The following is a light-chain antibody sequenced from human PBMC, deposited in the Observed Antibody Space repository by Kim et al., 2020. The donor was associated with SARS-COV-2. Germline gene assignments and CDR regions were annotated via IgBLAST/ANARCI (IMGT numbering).Light chain of an antibody. CDR2: VGTGGIVG. CDR1: SGYSNYK. V-gene: IGLV9-49*01. J-gene: IGLJ2*01. Sequence: VLTQPPSASASLGASVTLTCTLSSGYSNYKVDWYQQRPGKGPRFVMRVGTGGIVGSKGDGIPDRFSVLGSGLNRYLTIKNIQEEDESDYHCGADHGSGSNFFVVFGGGTQLTVL. CDR3: GADHGSGSNFFVV.